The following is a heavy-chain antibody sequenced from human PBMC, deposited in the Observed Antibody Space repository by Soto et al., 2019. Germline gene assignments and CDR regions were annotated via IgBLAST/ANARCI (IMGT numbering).Heavy chain of an antibody. J-gene: IGHJ4*02. Sequence: VQLVESGGGLVQPGGSLRLSCAASGFTFSSYWMHWVRQAPGKGLVWVSLINSDESSRSYADSVKGRFTISRDNAKNTLYLQMNSLRAEDTAVYYCARVMRGPYCSSTSCYDLFDYWGQGTLVTVSS. CDR3: ARVMRGPYCSSTSCYDLFDY. V-gene: IGHV3-74*01. CDR2: INSDESSR. D-gene: IGHD2-2*01. CDR1: GFTFSSYW.